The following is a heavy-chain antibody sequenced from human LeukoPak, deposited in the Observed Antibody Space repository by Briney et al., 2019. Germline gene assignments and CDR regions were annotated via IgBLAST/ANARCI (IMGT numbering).Heavy chain of an antibody. CDR2: IIPIFGTA. CDR3: ARDLIVVVVPAAIPSGFDP. V-gene: IGHV1-69*06. Sequence: ASVKVSCKASGGTFSNYAISWVRQAPGQGLEWMGRIIPIFGTANYAQKFQGRVTITADKSTSTAYMELSSLRSEDTAVYYCARDLIVVVVPAAIPSGFDPWGQGTLVTVSS. CDR1: GGTFSNYA. J-gene: IGHJ5*02. D-gene: IGHD2-2*01.